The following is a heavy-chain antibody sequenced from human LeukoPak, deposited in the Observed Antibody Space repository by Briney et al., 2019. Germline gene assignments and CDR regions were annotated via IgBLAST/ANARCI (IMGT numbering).Heavy chain of an antibody. V-gene: IGHV4-61*02. J-gene: IGHJ3*02. CDR3: ARGPYSYDSSGAFDI. CDR1: GDSISSGDYC. CDR2: ISSSRST. Sequence: PSETLSLTCTVSGDSISSGDYCWSWIRQPAGKGLEWIGRISSSRSTNYNPSLKSRVTISVDTSKNQFSLKLSSVTAADTAVYFCARGPYSYDSSGAFDIWGQGTMVTVSS. D-gene: IGHD3-22*01.